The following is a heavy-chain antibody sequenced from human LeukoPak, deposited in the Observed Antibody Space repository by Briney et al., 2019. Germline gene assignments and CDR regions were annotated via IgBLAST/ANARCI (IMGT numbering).Heavy chain of an antibody. V-gene: IGHV3-7*01. Sequence: PGGSLRLSCAASGFTFSSYWMSWVRQAPGKGLEWVANIKQDGSEKYYVDSVKGRFTISRDNAKNSLYLQMNSLRAEDTAVYYCARDPRYNWNDDYFDYWGQGTLVTVSS. CDR2: IKQDGSEK. J-gene: IGHJ4*02. D-gene: IGHD1-1*01. CDR3: ARDPRYNWNDDYFDY. CDR1: GFTFSSYW.